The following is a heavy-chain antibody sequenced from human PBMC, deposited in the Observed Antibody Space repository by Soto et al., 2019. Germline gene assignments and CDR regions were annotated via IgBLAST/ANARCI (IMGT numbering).Heavy chain of an antibody. Sequence: GGSLRLSCAASGFTFSSYAMHWVRQAPGEGLEWVAVISYDGSNKYYADSVKGRFTISRDNSKNTLYLQMNSLRAEDTSVYYCARDQRGYSYGPFDYWGQGTLVTVSA. CDR3: ARDQRGYSYGPFDY. V-gene: IGHV3-30-3*01. CDR2: ISYDGSNK. D-gene: IGHD5-18*01. J-gene: IGHJ4*02. CDR1: GFTFSSYA.